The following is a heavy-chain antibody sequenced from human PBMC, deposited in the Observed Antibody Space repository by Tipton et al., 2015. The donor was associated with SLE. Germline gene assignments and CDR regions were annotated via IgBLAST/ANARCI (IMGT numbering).Heavy chain of an antibody. J-gene: IGHJ4*02. CDR2: IYTSGST. V-gene: IGHV4-59*11. CDR1: GGSIRSHS. Sequence: TLSLTCTVSGGSIRSHSWSWIRQPPGKGLEWIGYIYTSGSTNYNPSLKSRVTISVDTSKNQFSLKLSSVTAADTAVYYCARAIYSNYVGYYFDYWGQGTLVTVSS. CDR3: ARAIYSNYVGYYFDY. D-gene: IGHD4-11*01.